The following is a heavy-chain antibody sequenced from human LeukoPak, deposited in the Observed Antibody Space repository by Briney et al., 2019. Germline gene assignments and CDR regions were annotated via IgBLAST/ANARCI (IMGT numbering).Heavy chain of an antibody. CDR2: VDYRGGT. V-gene: IGHV4-61*01. CDR3: AREVATSYYDSGAYYRQTEAFDF. J-gene: IGHJ3*01. CDR1: GASVYSDSSY. Sequence: SETLSLTCSVSGASVYSDSSYWTWIRQAPGKGLEWIGYVDYRGGTKYNASLKSRVTISLETSKNQFSLNLNSVIAADTAVYYCAREVATSYYDSGAYYRQTEAFDFWGQGKMVTVSS. D-gene: IGHD3-22*01.